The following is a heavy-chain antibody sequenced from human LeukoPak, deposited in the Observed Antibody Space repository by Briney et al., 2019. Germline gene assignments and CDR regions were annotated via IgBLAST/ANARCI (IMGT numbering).Heavy chain of an antibody. D-gene: IGHD3-9*01. CDR2: ISGSGGSK. V-gene: IGHV3-23*01. CDR1: GFTFSSYS. CDR3: AKGTTYYDILTGYGYPYYFDY. J-gene: IGHJ4*02. Sequence: PGGSLRLSCAASGFTFSSYSMNWVRQAPGKGLEWVSAISGSGGSKYYADSVKGRFTISRDNSKNTLYVQMNSLRAEDTATYYCAKGTTYYDILTGYGYPYYFDYWGQGTLVTVSS.